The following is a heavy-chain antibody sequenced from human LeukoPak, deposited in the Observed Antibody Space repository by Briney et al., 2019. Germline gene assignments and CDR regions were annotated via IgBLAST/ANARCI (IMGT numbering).Heavy chain of an antibody. CDR3: ARYQCAFGLFDY. D-gene: IGHD3/OR15-3a*01. V-gene: IGHV3-53*01. CDR1: GFTVSSNY. Sequence: PGGSLRLSCAASGFTVSSNYMSWVRQAPGKGLEWVSVVYSGGSTYYADSVKGRFTISRDSSKNTLYLQMNSLRAEDTAVYYCARYQCAFGLFDYWGQGTLVTVSS. J-gene: IGHJ4*02. CDR2: VYSGGST.